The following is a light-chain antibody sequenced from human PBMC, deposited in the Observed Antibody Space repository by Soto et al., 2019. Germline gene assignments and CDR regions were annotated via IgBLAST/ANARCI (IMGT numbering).Light chain of an antibody. Sequence: EIALTQSPGTLSLSPGERATLSCRASQSVSNSYLAWHQQKPGQPPRLLIYGASNRATGIPDRFSGSGSGTDFTLTISRLEPEDFALYYCQQYSGSPETFGQGTKVEIK. CDR3: QQYSGSPET. V-gene: IGKV3-20*01. CDR1: QSVSNSY. J-gene: IGKJ1*01. CDR2: GAS.